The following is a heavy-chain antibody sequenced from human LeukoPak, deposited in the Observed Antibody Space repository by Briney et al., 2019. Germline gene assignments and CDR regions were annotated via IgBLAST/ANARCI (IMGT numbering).Heavy chain of an antibody. Sequence: ASVKVSCKASGYTFTGYYMHWVRQAPGQGLGWMGWINPNSGGTNYAQKFQGRVTMTRDTSISTAYMELSRLRSDDTAVYYCASQYYYGSGSYQDYWGQGTLVTVSS. CDR1: GYTFTGYY. V-gene: IGHV1-2*02. D-gene: IGHD3-10*01. CDR2: INPNSGGT. CDR3: ASQYYYGSGSYQDY. J-gene: IGHJ4*02.